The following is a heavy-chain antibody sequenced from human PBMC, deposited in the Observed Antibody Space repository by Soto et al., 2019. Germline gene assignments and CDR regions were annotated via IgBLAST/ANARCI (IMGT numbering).Heavy chain of an antibody. D-gene: IGHD3-22*01. CDR2: ISSSSSTI. J-gene: IGHJ4*02. CDR1: GLTFSSYS. CDR3: ARGLYYYDSSGYWGY. V-gene: IGHV3-48*02. Sequence: GGSLRLSCAASGLTFSSYSMNWVRQAPGKGLEWVSYISSSSSTIYYADSVKGRFTISRDNAKNSLYLQMNSLRDEDTAVYYCARGLYYYDSSGYWGYWGQGTLVTVSS.